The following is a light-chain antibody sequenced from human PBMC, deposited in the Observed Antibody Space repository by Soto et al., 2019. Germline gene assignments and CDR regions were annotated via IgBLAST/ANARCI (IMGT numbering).Light chain of an antibody. J-gene: IGKJ1*01. CDR2: MAS. CDR3: QQYHTYWT. CDR1: QTISSW. V-gene: IGKV1-5*03. Sequence: DIQMTQSPSTLSASVGDRVTTTCRASQTISSWLAWYQQKPGKAPKLLIYMASSLESGVPSRFSGSGSGTEFTLTISSLQPDDFATYYCQQYHTYWTFGQGTKVEIK.